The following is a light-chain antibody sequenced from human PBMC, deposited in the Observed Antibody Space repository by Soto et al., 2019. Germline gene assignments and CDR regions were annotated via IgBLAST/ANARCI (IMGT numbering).Light chain of an antibody. Sequence: QSALTQPASVSGSPGQSITFSCTGTSSDVGAYNYVSWYQQHPGKAPKLIIYEADKRPSGVSNRFSGSKSGNTASLTISGLQADDEADYHCCSYGGYSTFVIFGGGTKLTVL. CDR3: CSYGGYSTFVI. V-gene: IGLV2-23*02. J-gene: IGLJ2*01. CDR1: SSDVGAYNY. CDR2: EAD.